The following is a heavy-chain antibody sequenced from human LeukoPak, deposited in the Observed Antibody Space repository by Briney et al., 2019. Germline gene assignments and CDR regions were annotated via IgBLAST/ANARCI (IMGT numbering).Heavy chain of an antibody. CDR3: ARVSIAVAGSNPYYFDY. CDR2: IKQDGSEK. D-gene: IGHD6-19*01. J-gene: IGHJ4*02. Sequence: GGSLRLSCAASGFTFSSYWMSWVRQAPGKGLEWVANIKQDGSEKYYVDSVKGRFTISRDNAENSLYLQMNSLRAEDTAVYYCARVSIAVAGSNPYYFDYWGQGTLVTVSS. V-gene: IGHV3-7*01. CDR1: GFTFSSYW.